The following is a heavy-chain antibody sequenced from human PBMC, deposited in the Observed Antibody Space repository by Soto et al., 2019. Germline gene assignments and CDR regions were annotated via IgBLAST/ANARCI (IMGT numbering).Heavy chain of an antibody. J-gene: IGHJ5*02. CDR1: GYTLTELS. V-gene: IGHV1-24*01. Sequence: ASVKVSCKVSGYTLTELSMHWVRQAPGKGLEWMGGFDPEDGETIYAQKFQGRVTMTEDTSTDTAYMELSSLRSEDTAVYYCATDNAEYGSGSYWFDPWGQGTLVTVSS. D-gene: IGHD3-10*01. CDR3: ATDNAEYGSGSYWFDP. CDR2: FDPEDGET.